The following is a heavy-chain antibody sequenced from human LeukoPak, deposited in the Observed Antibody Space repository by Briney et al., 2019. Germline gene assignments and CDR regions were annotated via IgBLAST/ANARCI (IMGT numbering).Heavy chain of an antibody. CDR3: ARKGRRVWSFDF. Sequence: GGSLRLSCAAAGFTFSDYYMSWIRQAPGKGLEWVSHISSSGSTIYYADSVKGRFTISRDNAKNSLYLQMNSLRAEDTAVYYCARKGRRVWSFDFWGQGTLATVSS. J-gene: IGHJ4*02. CDR1: GFTFSDYY. V-gene: IGHV3-11*01. D-gene: IGHD3-3*01. CDR2: ISSSGSTI.